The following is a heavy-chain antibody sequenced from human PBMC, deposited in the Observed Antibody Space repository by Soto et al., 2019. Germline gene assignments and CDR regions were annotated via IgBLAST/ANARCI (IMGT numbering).Heavy chain of an antibody. CDR2: IYYSGST. CDR3: ARHAQQLWSSPTYYYYYMDV. J-gene: IGHJ6*03. D-gene: IGHD5-18*01. V-gene: IGHV4-59*08. Sequence: SETLSLTCTVSGGSISSYYWSWIRQPPGKGLEWIGYIYYSGSTNYNPSLKSRVTISVDTSKNRFSLKLSSVTAADTAVYYCARHAQQLWSSPTYYYYYMDVWGKGTTVTVSS. CDR1: GGSISSYY.